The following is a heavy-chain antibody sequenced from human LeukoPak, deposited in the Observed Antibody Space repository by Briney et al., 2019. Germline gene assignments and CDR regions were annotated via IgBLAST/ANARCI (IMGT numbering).Heavy chain of an antibody. V-gene: IGHV3-9*01. CDR2: ISWNSGSI. CDR1: GFTFDDYA. CDR3: AKSYCSGGSCYSVHDAFDI. Sequence: GGSLRLSCAASGFTFDDYAMHWVRQAPGKGLEWVSAISWNSGSIGYADSVKGRFTISRDNAKNSLYLQMNSLRAEDTALYYCAKSYCSGGSCYSVHDAFDIWGQGTMVTVSS. J-gene: IGHJ3*02. D-gene: IGHD2-15*01.